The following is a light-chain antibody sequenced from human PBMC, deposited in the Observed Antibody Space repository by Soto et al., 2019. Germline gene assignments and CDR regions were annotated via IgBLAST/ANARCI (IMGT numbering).Light chain of an antibody. CDR3: QQRKYWPPVT. J-gene: IGKJ5*01. CDR2: DTC. CDR1: QSVDRY. V-gene: IGKV3-11*01. Sequence: ETVLTQSPATLSLSPGERATRSCRASQSVDRYVAWYQQKPGQDPRLLIYDTCNRATGIPARFSGSGSGTDFTLTISSLEPEDFALYYCQQRKYWPPVTFGQGTRLEIK.